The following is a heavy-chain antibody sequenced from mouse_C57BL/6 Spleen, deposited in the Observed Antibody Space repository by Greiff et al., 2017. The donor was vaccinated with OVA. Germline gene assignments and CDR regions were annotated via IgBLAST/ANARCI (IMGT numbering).Heavy chain of an antibody. V-gene: IGHV1-76*01. CDR1: GYTFTDYY. J-gene: IGHJ1*03. D-gene: IGHD1-1*01. Sequence: QVQLKESGAELVRPGASVKLSCKASGYTFTDYYINWVKQRPGQGLEWIARIYPGSGNTYYNEKFKGKATLTAEKSSSTAYMQLSSLTSEDSAVYFCARLLRTGYCDVWGTGTTVTVSS. CDR2: IYPGSGNT. CDR3: ARLLRTGYCDV.